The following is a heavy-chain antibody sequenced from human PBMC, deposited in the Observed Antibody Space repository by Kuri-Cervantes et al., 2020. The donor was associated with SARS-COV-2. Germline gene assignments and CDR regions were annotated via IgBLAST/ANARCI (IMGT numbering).Heavy chain of an antibody. CDR2: IYHSGST. Sequence: SQTLSLTCAVSGYSISRGYYWGWIRQPPGKGLEWIGSIYHSGSTYYNPSLKSRVTISVDTSKNQFSLKLSSVTAADTAVYYCARPFNWGSTHAFDIWGQGTMVTVSS. J-gene: IGHJ3*02. D-gene: IGHD7-27*01. CDR1: GYSISRGYY. V-gene: IGHV4-38-2*01. CDR3: ARPFNWGSTHAFDI.